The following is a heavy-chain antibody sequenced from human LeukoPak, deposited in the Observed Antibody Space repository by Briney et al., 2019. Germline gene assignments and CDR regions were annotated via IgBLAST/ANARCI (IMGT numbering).Heavy chain of an antibody. D-gene: IGHD3-22*01. Sequence: SVEVSCKASGGTFSSYAISWVRQAPGQGLEWMGGIIPFFGTANYAQKFQGGVTITADESTSTAYMELSSLRSEDTAVYYCARLPHDSSGYFDYWGQGTLVTVSS. CDR1: GGTFSSYA. CDR3: ARLPHDSSGYFDY. J-gene: IGHJ4*02. V-gene: IGHV1-69*13. CDR2: IIPFFGTA.